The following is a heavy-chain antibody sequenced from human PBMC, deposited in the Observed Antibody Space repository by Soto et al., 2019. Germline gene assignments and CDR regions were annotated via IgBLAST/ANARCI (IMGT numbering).Heavy chain of an antibody. CDR3: ARERAGHNPNWFDL. V-gene: IGHV3-53*02. CDR2: IYSGGST. D-gene: IGHD6-13*01. Sequence: EVQVVETGGGLIQPGGSLRLSCAVSGFTVSSNYMSWVRQPPGKGPEWVSDIYSGGSTYYADSVKGRFTISRDNSKNTLYLQMNSLRAESPAVYYCARERAGHNPNWFDLWGQGTLVTVSA. CDR1: GFTVSSNY. J-gene: IGHJ5*02.